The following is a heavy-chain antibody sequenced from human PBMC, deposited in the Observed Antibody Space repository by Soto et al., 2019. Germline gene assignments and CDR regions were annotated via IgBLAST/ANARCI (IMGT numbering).Heavy chain of an antibody. D-gene: IGHD2-15*01. CDR2: INPSGGST. Sequence: GASVKVSVKASGYTFTSYYMHWLRQAPGQGLEWMGIINPSGGSTSYAQKFQGRVTMTRDTSTSTVYMELSSLRSEDTAVYYCARDEVEGGCSGGSCYPFDYWGQGTLVTVSS. CDR1: GYTFTSYY. V-gene: IGHV1-46*01. J-gene: IGHJ4*02. CDR3: ARDEVEGGCSGGSCYPFDY.